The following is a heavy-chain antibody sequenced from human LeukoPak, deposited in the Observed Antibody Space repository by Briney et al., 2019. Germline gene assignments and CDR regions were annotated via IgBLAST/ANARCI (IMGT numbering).Heavy chain of an antibody. CDR1: GFTFSSYA. Sequence: TGGSLRLSCAASGFTFSSYAMSWVRQAPGKGLEWVSAISGSGGSTYYADSVKGRFTISRDNSKNTLYLQMNSLRAEDTAVYYCARNSGYDLPFDYWGQGTLVTVSS. V-gene: IGHV3-23*01. CDR2: ISGSGGST. D-gene: IGHD5-12*01. J-gene: IGHJ4*02. CDR3: ARNSGYDLPFDY.